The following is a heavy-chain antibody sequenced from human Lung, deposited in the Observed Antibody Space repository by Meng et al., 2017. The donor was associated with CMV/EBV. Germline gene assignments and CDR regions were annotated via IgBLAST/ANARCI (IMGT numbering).Heavy chain of an antibody. D-gene: IGHD5-18*01. V-gene: IGHV4-30-4*08. CDR1: GGSISSGDYY. CDR3: ARALDTAMVTFDY. CDR2: IYYSGST. J-gene: IGHJ4*02. Sequence: HLEESGPGLVKPSQTLSLTCTVSGGSISSGDYYWSWIRQPPGKGLEWIGYIYYSGSTYYNPSLKRRVTISVDTSKNQFSPKLSSVTAADTAVYYCARALDTAMVTFDYWGQGTLVTVSS.